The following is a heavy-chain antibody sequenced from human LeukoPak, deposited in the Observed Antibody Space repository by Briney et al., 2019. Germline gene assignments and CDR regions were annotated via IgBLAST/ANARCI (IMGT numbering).Heavy chain of an antibody. J-gene: IGHJ4*02. CDR1: GFTFSSYS. Sequence: GGSLRLSCAASGFTFSSYSMNWVRQAPGKGLEWVSSISSSSSYIYYADSVKGRFTIPRDNAKNSLYLQMNSLRAEDTAVYYCARELELGIGRDYWGQGTLVTVSS. V-gene: IGHV3-21*01. D-gene: IGHD7-27*01. CDR3: ARELELGIGRDY. CDR2: ISSSSSYI.